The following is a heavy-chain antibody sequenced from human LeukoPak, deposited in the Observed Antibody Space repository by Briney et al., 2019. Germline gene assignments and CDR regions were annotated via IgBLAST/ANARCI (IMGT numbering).Heavy chain of an antibody. CDR2: INHSGST. J-gene: IGHJ4*02. Sequence: SETLSLTCAVYGGSFSGYYWGWIRQPPGKGLGWIGEINHSGSTNYNPSLKSRVTISVDTSKNQFSLKLSSVTAADTAVYYCAREAAYGDYWRPLQYYFDYWGQGTLVTVSS. CDR1: GGSFSGYY. CDR3: AREAAYGDYWRPLQYYFDY. D-gene: IGHD4-17*01. V-gene: IGHV4-34*01.